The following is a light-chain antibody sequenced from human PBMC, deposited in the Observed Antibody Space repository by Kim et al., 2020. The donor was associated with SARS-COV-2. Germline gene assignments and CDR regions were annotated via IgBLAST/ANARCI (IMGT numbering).Light chain of an antibody. J-gene: IGKJ1*01. CDR1: QSVSSSY. Sequence: EIVLMQSPGTLSFSPGERATLSCRASQSVSSSYLAWYQHKPGRAPRLLVYAASNRATGIPDRFSGSGSGTDFTLTISRLEPEDFAVYYCQQYAGSPWTFGQGTKVDIK. CDR2: AAS. CDR3: QQYAGSPWT. V-gene: IGKV3-20*01.